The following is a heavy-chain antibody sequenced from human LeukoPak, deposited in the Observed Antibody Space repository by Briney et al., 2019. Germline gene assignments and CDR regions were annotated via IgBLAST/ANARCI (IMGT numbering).Heavy chain of an antibody. CDR3: ARDRTDYVWGSYRYTPDY. Sequence: GRSLRLSCAASGFTFSSYGMHWVRQAPGKGLEWVAVIWYDGSNKYYADSVKGRFTISRDNSKNTLYLQMNSLRAEDTAVYYCARDRTDYVWGSYRYTPDYWGQGTLVTVSS. J-gene: IGHJ4*02. CDR2: IWYDGSNK. D-gene: IGHD3-16*02. CDR1: GFTFSSYG. V-gene: IGHV3-33*01.